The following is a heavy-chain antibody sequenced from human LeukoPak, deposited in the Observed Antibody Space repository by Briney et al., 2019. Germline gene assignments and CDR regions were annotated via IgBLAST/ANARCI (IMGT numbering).Heavy chain of an antibody. V-gene: IGHV4-59*01. J-gene: IGHJ4*02. D-gene: IGHD3-10*01. Sequence: SETLSLTCTVSGGSISSYYWSWIRQPPGKGLGWIGYIYYNGSTNYNPSLKSRVTIPVDTSKNQFSLKLSSVTAADTAVYYCARGVEYYYGSGSYSNYYFDYWGQGTLVTVSS. CDR2: IYYNGST. CDR3: ARGVEYYYGSGSYSNYYFDY. CDR1: GGSISSYY.